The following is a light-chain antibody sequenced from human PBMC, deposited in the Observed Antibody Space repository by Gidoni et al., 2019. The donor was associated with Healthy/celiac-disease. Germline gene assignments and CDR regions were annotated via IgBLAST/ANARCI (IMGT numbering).Light chain of an antibody. CDR3: QQYGSSPFT. J-gene: IGKJ4*01. V-gene: IGKV3-20*01. Sequence: DIVLTQSPDTLSLSPGERATLSCRASQSVSSSYLAWYQQKPGQAPRILIYGASSRATGIPDRFIGSGSGTDFTLTIRRLEPEDFSVYYCQQYGSSPFTFGGGTKVEIK. CDR1: QSVSSSY. CDR2: GAS.